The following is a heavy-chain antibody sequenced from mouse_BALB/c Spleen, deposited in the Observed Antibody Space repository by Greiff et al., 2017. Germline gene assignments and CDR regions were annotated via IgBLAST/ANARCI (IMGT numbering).Heavy chain of an antibody. CDR2: IYPGDGDT. V-gene: IGHV1-82*01. D-gene: IGHD2-10*02. Sequence: VQLQQSGPELVKPGASVKISCKASGYAFSSSWMNWVKQRPGQGLEWIGRIYPGDGDTNYNGKFKGKATLTADKSSSTAYMQLSSLTSVDSAVYFCARVGYGNYEGFAYWGQGTLVTVSA. CDR1: GYAFSSSW. J-gene: IGHJ3*01. CDR3: ARVGYGNYEGFAY.